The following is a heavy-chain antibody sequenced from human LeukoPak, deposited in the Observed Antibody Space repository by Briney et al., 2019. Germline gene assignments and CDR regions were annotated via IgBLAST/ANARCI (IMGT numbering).Heavy chain of an antibody. V-gene: IGHV3-21*01. D-gene: IGHD3-22*01. J-gene: IGHJ4*02. CDR1: GFTFSSYA. CDR3: ARDLDYYDSSGFDY. CDR2: ISSSSSYI. Sequence: GGSLRLSCAASGFTFSSYAMSWVRQAPGKGLEWVSSISSSSSYIYYADSVKGRLTISRDNAKNSLYLQMNSLRAEDTAVYYCARDLDYYDSSGFDYWGQGTLVTVSS.